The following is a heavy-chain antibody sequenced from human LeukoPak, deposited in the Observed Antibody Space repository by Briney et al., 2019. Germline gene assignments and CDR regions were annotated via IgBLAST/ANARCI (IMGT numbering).Heavy chain of an antibody. CDR2: MNPNSGNT. D-gene: IGHD3-9*01. CDR1: GYTFTSYG. V-gene: IGHV1-8*02. Sequence: ASVKVSCKASGYTFTSYGINWVRQATGQGLEWMGWMNPNSGNTGYAQKFQGRVTMTRNTSISTAYMELSSLRSEDTAVYYCARAMSYYDILAGYQTLLDYWGQGTLVTVSS. CDR3: ARAMSYYDILAGYQTLLDY. J-gene: IGHJ4*02.